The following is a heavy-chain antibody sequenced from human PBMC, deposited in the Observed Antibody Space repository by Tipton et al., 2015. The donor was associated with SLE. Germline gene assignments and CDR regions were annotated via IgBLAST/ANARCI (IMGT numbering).Heavy chain of an antibody. CDR1: GGSFSGYY. Sequence: TLSLTCAVYGGSFSGYYWSWIRQPPGKGLEWIGEINHSGSTNYNPSLKSRVTISVDTSKNQFSLKLSSVTAADTAVYYCARDPSPYCGGDCCPRTPYYFDYWGQGTLVTVSP. CDR2: INHSGST. D-gene: IGHD2-21*01. J-gene: IGHJ4*02. CDR3: ARDPSPYCGGDCCPRTPYYFDY. V-gene: IGHV4-34*01.